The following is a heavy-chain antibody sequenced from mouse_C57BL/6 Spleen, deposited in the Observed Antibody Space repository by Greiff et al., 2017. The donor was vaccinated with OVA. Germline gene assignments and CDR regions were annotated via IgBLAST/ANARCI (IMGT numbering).Heavy chain of an antibody. Sequence: DVKLQESGPELVKPGASVKISCKASGYSFTGYYMHWVKQSPEKSLEWIGEINPSTGGTTYNQKFKAKATLTVDKSSSTAYMQLKSLTSEDSAVYDDAGRDYDYGAWFANWGQGTLVTVSA. J-gene: IGHJ3*01. CDR3: AGRDYDYGAWFAN. CDR2: INPSTGGT. V-gene: IGHV1-42*01. CDR1: GYSFTGYY. D-gene: IGHD2-4*01.